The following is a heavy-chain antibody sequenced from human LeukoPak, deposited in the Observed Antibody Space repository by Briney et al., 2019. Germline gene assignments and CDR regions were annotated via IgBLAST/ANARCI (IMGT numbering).Heavy chain of an antibody. J-gene: IGHJ6*03. CDR2: IYPGDSDT. Sequence: GESLKISCKGSGHSFTSYWIGWVRQMPGKGLEWMGIIYPGDSDTRYSPSFQGQVTISADKSISTAYLQWSSLKASDTAMYYCTRHVGPRWSYYYYYYMDVWGKGTTVTISS. CDR3: TRHVGPRWSYYYYYYMDV. D-gene: IGHD4-23*01. V-gene: IGHV5-51*01. CDR1: GHSFTSYW.